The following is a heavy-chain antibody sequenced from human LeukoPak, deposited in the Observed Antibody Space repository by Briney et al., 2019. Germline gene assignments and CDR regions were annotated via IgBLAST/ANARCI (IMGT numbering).Heavy chain of an antibody. Sequence: GGSLRLSCAASGFSFSRYGMNWVRQAPGKGLEWVSSISSSSSYIYYADSVKGRFTISRDNAKNSLYLQMNSLRAEDTAVYYCAREDMVTTHDYWGQGTLVTVSS. CDR2: ISSSSSYI. D-gene: IGHD5-18*01. V-gene: IGHV3-21*01. CDR1: GFSFSRYG. CDR3: AREDMVTTHDY. J-gene: IGHJ4*02.